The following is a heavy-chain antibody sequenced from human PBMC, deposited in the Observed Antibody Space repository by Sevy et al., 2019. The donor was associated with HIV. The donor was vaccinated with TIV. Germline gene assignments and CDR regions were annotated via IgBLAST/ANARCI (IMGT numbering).Heavy chain of an antibody. D-gene: IGHD6-6*01. CDR1: GFTFSSYS. CDR3: ARDSSSSPDFDY. CDR2: ITGSSSTT. J-gene: IGHJ4*02. Sequence: GGSLRLSCAASGFTFSSYSMNWVRQAPGKGLEWVSYITGSSSTTHYADSVKGRFTISRDNAKNSLYLQMNSLRVEDTAVYYCARDSSSSPDFDYWGQGTQVTVSS. V-gene: IGHV3-48*01.